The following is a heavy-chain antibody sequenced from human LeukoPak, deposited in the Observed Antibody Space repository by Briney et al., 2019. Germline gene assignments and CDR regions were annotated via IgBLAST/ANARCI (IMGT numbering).Heavy chain of an antibody. D-gene: IGHD4-23*01. CDR3: ARDNSVEDTAWWFDP. J-gene: IGHJ5*02. CDR1: EYTFSDYY. Sequence: GASVKVSCKGSEYTFSDYYMHWVRQAPGQGLEWMGWINPNSGGTNYAQKFQGRVTMTRDMSTSTDYMELSSLRSEDTAVYYCARDNSVEDTAWWFDPWGQGTLVTVSS. V-gene: IGHV1-2*02. CDR2: INPNSGGT.